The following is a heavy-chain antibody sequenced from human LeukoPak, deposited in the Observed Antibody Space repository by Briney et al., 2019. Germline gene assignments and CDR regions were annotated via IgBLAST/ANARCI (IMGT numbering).Heavy chain of an antibody. CDR2: IYNSGNT. J-gene: IGHJ4*02. D-gene: IGHD3-22*01. V-gene: IGHV4-59*12. CDR3: ARVPNYYDSSGYYLYFDY. CDR1: GGSISTYY. Sequence: SETLSLTCTVSGGSISTYYWSWIRQPPGKGLEWIGYIYNSGNTNYNPSLKSRVTISVDTSKNQFSLNLRSVTAADTAVYYCARVPNYYDSSGYYLYFDYWGQGTLVTVSS.